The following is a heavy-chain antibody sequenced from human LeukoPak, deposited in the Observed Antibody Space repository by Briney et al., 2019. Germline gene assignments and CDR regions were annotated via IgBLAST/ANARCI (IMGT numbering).Heavy chain of an antibody. D-gene: IGHD4/OR15-4a*01. CDR3: ARASYYGAPFDI. CDR2: IYSGGSTT. Sequence: GGSLRLSCAASGFTVSGNYMNWVRQAPGKGLEWVSVIYSGGSTTYYADSVKGRFTISRDNSKNTLYLQMNSLRAKDTAVYYCARASYYGAPFDIWGQGTMVTVSS. V-gene: IGHV3-53*01. CDR1: GFTVSGNY. J-gene: IGHJ3*02.